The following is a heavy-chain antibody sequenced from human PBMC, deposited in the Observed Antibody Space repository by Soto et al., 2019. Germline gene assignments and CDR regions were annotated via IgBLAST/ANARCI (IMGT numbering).Heavy chain of an antibody. J-gene: IGHJ4*02. CDR3: ARVGMATFDY. D-gene: IGHD1-26*01. Sequence: QVQLVQSGAEVKKPGASVKVSCKASGYSFTSYYIHWVRQAPGQGLEWMGIINPSGGGTNYVQKFQXXVXMTXDTCTSTVYMELSSLRSEDTAVYYCARVGMATFDYWGQGSLVTVSS. CDR2: INPSGGGT. V-gene: IGHV1-46*03. CDR1: GYSFTSYY.